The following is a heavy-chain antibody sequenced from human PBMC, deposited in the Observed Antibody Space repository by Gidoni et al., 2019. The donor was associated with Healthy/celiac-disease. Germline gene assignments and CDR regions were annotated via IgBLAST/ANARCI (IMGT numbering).Heavy chain of an antibody. D-gene: IGHD3-10*01. J-gene: IGHJ4*02. CDR1: GFSLSNARMG. V-gene: IGHV2-26*01. CDR3: ARIGSRGVRGVIWKEYYFDY. Sequence: QVTLKESGPVLVKPTETLTLTCTVSGFSLSNARMGVSWIRQPPGKALEWLAHIFSNDEKSYSTSLKSRLTSSKDTSKSQVVLTMTNMDPVDTATYYCARIGSRGVRGVIWKEYYFDYWGQGTLVTVSS. CDR2: IFSNDEK.